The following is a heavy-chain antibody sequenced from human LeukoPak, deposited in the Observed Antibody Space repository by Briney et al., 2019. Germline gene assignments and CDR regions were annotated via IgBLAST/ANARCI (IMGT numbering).Heavy chain of an antibody. Sequence: PSGTLSLTCAVSGGSLSSSSYYWGWIRQPPGKGLEWIGNIYYSGSTYYNPSLKSRVTISVDTSKNQFSMKLSSVTAADTAVYYCARPDSSGWAKGDYWGQGTLVTVSS. J-gene: IGHJ4*02. V-gene: IGHV4-39*01. D-gene: IGHD6-19*01. CDR1: GGSLSSSSYY. CDR2: IYYSGST. CDR3: ARPDSSGWAKGDY.